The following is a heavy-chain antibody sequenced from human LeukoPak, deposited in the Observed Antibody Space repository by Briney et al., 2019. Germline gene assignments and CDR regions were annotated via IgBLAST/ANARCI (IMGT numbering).Heavy chain of an antibody. CDR1: GYNFNLYW. V-gene: IGHV5-51*01. CDR3: ARPTREGSGWYYSDY. D-gene: IGHD6-19*01. Sequence: GESLQISCQSSGYNFNLYWIGWVRQVPGKGLEWMAIMYPADSDTRYSPSLQGQVTISADKSISTAYLQWSSLKASDTAMYYYARPTREGSGWYYSDYWGQGTLVTVSS. J-gene: IGHJ4*02. CDR2: MYPADSDT.